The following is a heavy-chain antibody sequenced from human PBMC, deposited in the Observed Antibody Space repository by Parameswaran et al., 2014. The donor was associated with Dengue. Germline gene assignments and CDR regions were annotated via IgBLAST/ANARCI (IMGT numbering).Heavy chain of an antibody. CDR3: ARGHLGMAGRGDFDC. CDR2: IIPLFGTT. D-gene: IGHD6-19*01. Sequence: SWVRQAPGQGLEWMGGIIPLFGTTNYAQKFQGRVTITADKSTSTAYIELSTLRSEDTAVYYCARGHLGMAGRGDFDCWGQGTLVTVSS. V-gene: IGHV1-69*06. J-gene: IGHJ4*02.